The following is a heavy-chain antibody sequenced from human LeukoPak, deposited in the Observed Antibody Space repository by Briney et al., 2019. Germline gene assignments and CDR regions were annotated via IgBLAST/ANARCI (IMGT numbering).Heavy chain of an antibody. CDR1: GFTFSSYS. CDR2: ITSGSTTI. Sequence: GGSLRLSCAASGFTFSSYSMNWVRQAPGKGLEWVSHITSGSTTIYYADSVKGRFTISRDNAKNSLYLQMNSLKDEDTAVYYCARLAGLAFDYWGQGTLVTVSS. V-gene: IGHV3-48*02. J-gene: IGHJ4*02. CDR3: ARLAGLAFDY. D-gene: IGHD2-21*01.